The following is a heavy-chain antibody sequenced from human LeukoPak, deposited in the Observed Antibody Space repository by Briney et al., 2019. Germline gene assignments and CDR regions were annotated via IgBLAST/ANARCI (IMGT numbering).Heavy chain of an antibody. D-gene: IGHD4-17*01. V-gene: IGHV3-53*01. CDR1: GFTVSSNY. CDR3: ARDRYGDYSFDY. CDR2: IYSGGST. Sequence: GGSLRLSCAASGFTVSSNYMSWVRQAPGKGLEWVSVIYSGGSTYYADSVKGRFTISRDNSKNTLYLQMNSLRAEDTAVYYCARDRYGDYSFDYWGQGTLVTVSS. J-gene: IGHJ4*02.